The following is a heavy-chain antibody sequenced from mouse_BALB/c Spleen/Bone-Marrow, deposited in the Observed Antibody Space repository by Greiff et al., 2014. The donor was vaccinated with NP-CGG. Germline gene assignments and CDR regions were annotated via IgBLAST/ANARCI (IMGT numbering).Heavy chain of an antibody. J-gene: IGHJ4*01. D-gene: IGHD2-14*01. CDR2: ISDGGSYI. Sequence: EVQLVESGGGLVKPGGSLKLSCAASGFTFSDFYMYWVRQTPEKRLEWVATISDGGSYIYYPDSVKGRFTISRDDAKNNLYLQMSSLKSEDTAMYYCTRDRGVQGYAMDYWGQGTPVTVSS. CDR3: TRDRGVQGYAMDY. V-gene: IGHV5-4*02. CDR1: GFTFSDFY.